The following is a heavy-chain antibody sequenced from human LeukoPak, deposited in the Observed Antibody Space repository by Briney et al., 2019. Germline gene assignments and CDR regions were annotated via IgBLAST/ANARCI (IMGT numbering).Heavy chain of an antibody. D-gene: IGHD6-13*01. V-gene: IGHV1-69*13. CDR2: IIPIFGTA. Sequence: ASVKVSCKASGGTFSSYAISWVRQAPGQGLEWMGGIIPIFGTANYAQKFQGRVTIPADESTRVAYMELSSLTSEDTAMYYCARRADSSGWSFDVWGQGTLVTVSP. J-gene: IGHJ4*02. CDR1: GGTFSSYA. CDR3: ARRADSSGWSFDV.